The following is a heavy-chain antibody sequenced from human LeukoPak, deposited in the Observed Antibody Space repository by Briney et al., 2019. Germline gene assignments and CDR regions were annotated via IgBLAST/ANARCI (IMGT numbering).Heavy chain of an antibody. CDR3: AREAPAAIPDGHAHNY. CDR1: GGSISSYY. V-gene: IGHV4-4*07. CDR2: IYTRGST. D-gene: IGHD2-2*02. J-gene: IGHJ4*02. Sequence: SETLSLTCTVSGGSISSYYWSWIRQPAGKGLEWIGRIYTRGSTNYNPSLKSRVTMSVDTSKNQFSLKLSSVTAADTAVYYCAREAPAAIPDGHAHNYWGQGTLVTVSS.